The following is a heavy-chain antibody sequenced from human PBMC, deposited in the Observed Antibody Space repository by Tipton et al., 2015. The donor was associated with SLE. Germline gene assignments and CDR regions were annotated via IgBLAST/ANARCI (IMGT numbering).Heavy chain of an antibody. D-gene: IGHD3-22*01. Sequence: TLFLTCSVSGGSISGSYWIWIRQPPGKGLEWLGYIYHGGSTNYNPSLKSRVTMSVDTSKNQVSLKLTSVTAADTAVYYCASELVKGFDYWGQGTLVTVSS. CDR2: IYHGGST. J-gene: IGHJ4*02. CDR1: GGSISGSY. CDR3: ASELVKGFDY. V-gene: IGHV4-59*08.